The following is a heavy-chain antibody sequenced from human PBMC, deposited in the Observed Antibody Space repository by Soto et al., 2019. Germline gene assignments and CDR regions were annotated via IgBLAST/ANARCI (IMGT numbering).Heavy chain of an antibody. D-gene: IGHD5-12*01. J-gene: IGHJ6*02. V-gene: IGHV3-66*01. Sequence: PGGSLRLSCAASGLTVSSNYMSWVRQAPGKGLEWVSVIYSGGSTYYADSVKGRFTISRDNSKNTLYLQMNSLRAEDTAVYYCARADSGYAHGYYYYGMDVWGQGTTVTVSS. CDR2: IYSGGST. CDR1: GLTVSSNY. CDR3: ARADSGYAHGYYYYGMDV.